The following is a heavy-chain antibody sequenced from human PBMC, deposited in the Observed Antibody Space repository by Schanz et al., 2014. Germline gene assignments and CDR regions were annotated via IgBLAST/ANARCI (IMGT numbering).Heavy chain of an antibody. V-gene: IGHV3-30*19. D-gene: IGHD3-3*01. CDR2: IGYDGSEK. Sequence: QVQLVESGGGVVQPGRSLRLSCATSGLNFDYYGMNWVRQAPGKGLEWVANIGYDGSEKYYADSVKGRFTISRDNSKNTLYLQMNSLRADDTAVYYCARDLLVSHYDFWSGNDYWGQGTLVTVSS. CDR3: ARDLLVSHYDFWSGNDY. CDR1: GLNFDYYG. J-gene: IGHJ4*02.